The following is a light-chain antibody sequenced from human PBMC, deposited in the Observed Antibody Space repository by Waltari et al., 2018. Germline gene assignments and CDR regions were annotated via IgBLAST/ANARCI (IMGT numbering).Light chain of an antibody. CDR2: AAS. CDR3: LQYDSYSYT. Sequence: DIQMTQSPSTMSAAVGDRVTTTCRASHSISGWMAWYQQKPGKAPKLLIYAASSLESGVPARFSGSGSGTEFTLTVSSLQPDDFATYYCLQYDSYSYTFGQGTKLESK. V-gene: IGKV1-5*03. CDR1: HSISGW. J-gene: IGKJ2*01.